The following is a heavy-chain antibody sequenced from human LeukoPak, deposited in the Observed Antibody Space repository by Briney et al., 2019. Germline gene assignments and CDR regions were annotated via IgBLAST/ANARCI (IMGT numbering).Heavy chain of an antibody. J-gene: IGHJ4*02. CDR1: GYTFTSYG. Sequence: ASVKVSCKASGYTFTSYGISWVRQAPGQGLEWMGWISAYNGNTNYAQKVQGRVTITTDKSTSTAYMELRSLRSDDTAVYYCARDFPSLNSCSGGSCYELGYWGQGTLVTVSS. V-gene: IGHV1-18*01. D-gene: IGHD2-15*01. CDR2: ISAYNGNT. CDR3: ARDFPSLNSCSGGSCYELGY.